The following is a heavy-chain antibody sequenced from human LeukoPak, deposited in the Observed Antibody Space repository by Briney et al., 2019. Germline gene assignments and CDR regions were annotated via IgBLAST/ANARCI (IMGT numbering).Heavy chain of an antibody. J-gene: IGHJ4*02. CDR3: ARGTTLEYYDLWSGYYSRGVMGYFDY. CDR2: INPSGGST. D-gene: IGHD3-3*01. V-gene: IGHV1-46*01. CDR1: GYTFTSYY. Sequence: ASVKVSCKASGYTFTSYYMHWVRQAPGQGLEWMGIINPSGGSTSYAQKFQGRVTMTRDTSTSTVYMELNSLRSEDAAVYYCARGTTLEYYDLWSGYYSRGVMGYFDYWGQGTLVTLSS.